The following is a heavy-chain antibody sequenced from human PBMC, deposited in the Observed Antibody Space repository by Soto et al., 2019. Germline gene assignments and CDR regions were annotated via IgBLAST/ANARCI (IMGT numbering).Heavy chain of an antibody. V-gene: IGHV1-18*01. CDR3: AAHCSGGSCYSKDYYYGMDV. J-gene: IGHJ6*02. CDR1: GYTFTSYG. CDR2: TSAYNGNT. D-gene: IGHD2-15*01. Sequence: QVQLVQSGAEVKKPGASVKVSCKASGYTFTSYGISWVRQAPGQGLEWMGWTSAYNGNTNYAQKLQGRVTMTTDTSTSTAYMELRGLRSDDTAVYYCAAHCSGGSCYSKDYYYGMDVWGQGTTVTVSS.